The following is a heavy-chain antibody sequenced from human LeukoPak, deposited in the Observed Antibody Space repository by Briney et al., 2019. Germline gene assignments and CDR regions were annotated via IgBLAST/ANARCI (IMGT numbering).Heavy chain of an antibody. CDR2: IYYSGST. J-gene: IGHJ4*02. CDR3: ASLLVTDFYFDY. D-gene: IGHD2-21*02. Sequence: SETLSLTCTVSGGSISGSSYYWGWIRQPPGKGLEWIGSIYYSGSTYYNPSLKSRVTISVDTSKNQFSLKLSSVTAADTAVYYCASLLVTDFYFDYWGQGTLVTVSS. V-gene: IGHV4-39*07. CDR1: GGSISGSSYY.